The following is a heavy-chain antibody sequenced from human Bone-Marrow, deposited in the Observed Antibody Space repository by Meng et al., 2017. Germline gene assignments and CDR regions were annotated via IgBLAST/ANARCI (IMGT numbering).Heavy chain of an antibody. CDR3: AGTIFAVLSKKQAFDY. Sequence: QVKMIQPGPGVKRPGASLKVSCKSSGFRFNVYFINWVRQAPGQGLEWMGQISFNSGATDYAQRFQDRITMTRDSSTNTVYMELSRLTSGDTAVYYCAGTIFAVLSKKQAFDYWGRGTLVTVSS. CDR1: GFRFNVYF. V-gene: IGHV1-2*06. CDR2: ISFNSGAT. J-gene: IGHJ4*02. D-gene: IGHD3-3*01.